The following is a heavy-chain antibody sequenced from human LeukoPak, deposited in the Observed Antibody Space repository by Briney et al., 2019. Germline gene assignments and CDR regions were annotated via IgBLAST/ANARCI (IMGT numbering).Heavy chain of an antibody. CDR2: ISSSSSYI. CDR3: ASEPTVTTNYYYGMDV. J-gene: IGHJ6*02. CDR1: GFTFSSYS. Sequence: PGGSLRLSCAASGFTFSSYSMNWVRQAPGKGLEWVSSISSSSSYIYYADSVKGRFTISRDNAENSLYLQMNSLRAEDTAVYYCASEPTVTTNYYYGMDVWGQGTTVTVSS. D-gene: IGHD4-17*01. V-gene: IGHV3-21*01.